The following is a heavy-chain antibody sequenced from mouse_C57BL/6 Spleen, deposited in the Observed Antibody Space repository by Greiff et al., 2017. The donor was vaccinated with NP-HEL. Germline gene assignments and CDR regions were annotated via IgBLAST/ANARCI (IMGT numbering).Heavy chain of an antibody. CDR1: GYTFTDYE. D-gene: IGHD2-4*01. CDR2: IDPETGGT. Sequence: QVQLQQSGAELVRPGASVTLSCKASGYTFTDYEMHWVKQTPVHGLEWIGAIDPETGGTAYNQKFKGKAILTADKSSSTAYMELRSLTSEDSAVYYCTRDLYYDYLRYAMDYWGQGTSVTVSS. CDR3: TRDLYYDYLRYAMDY. V-gene: IGHV1-15*01. J-gene: IGHJ4*01.